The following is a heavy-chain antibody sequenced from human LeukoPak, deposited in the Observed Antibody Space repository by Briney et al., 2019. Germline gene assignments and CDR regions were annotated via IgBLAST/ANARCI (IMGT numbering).Heavy chain of an antibody. D-gene: IGHD3-10*01. V-gene: IGHV3-21*01. CDR1: GFTFSRYN. Sequence: GGSLRLSCATSGFTFSRYNMNWVRQAPGKGLDWVSSITSSSIYKYYADSMKGRFTISRDNAKNSLYLQMDSLRAEDTAVYYCARDGITMRILEYWGQGTLVTVSS. J-gene: IGHJ4*02. CDR2: ITSSSIYK. CDR3: ARDGITMRILEY.